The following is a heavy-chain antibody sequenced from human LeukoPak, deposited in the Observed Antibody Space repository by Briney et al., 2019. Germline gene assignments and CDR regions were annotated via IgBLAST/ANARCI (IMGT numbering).Heavy chain of an antibody. J-gene: IGHJ1*01. D-gene: IGHD2-15*01. V-gene: IGHV3-21*01. CDR1: GFTFSSYS. CDR3: ARDSAVDCSGGSCYSDFQH. Sequence: GGSLRLSCAASGFTFSSYSMNWVRQAPGKGLEWVSSISSSSSYIYYAGSVKGRFTISRDNAKNSLYLQMNSLRAEDTAVYYCARDSAVDCSGGSCYSDFQHWGQGTLVTVSS. CDR2: ISSSSSYI.